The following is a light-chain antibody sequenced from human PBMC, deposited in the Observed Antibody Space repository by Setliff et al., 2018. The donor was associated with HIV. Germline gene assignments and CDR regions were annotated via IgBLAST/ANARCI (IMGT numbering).Light chain of an antibody. J-gene: IGLJ3*02. CDR3: CSYAGSSTWV. Sequence: ALTQPASVSGSPGQSITISCTGTSSDVGSYNLVSWYQQNPGKAPKLMIYEVNKWPSGVSNRFSGSKSGNTASLTVSGLQAEDEAEYYCCSYAGSSTWVFGGGTKVTVL. CDR1: SSDVGSYNL. V-gene: IGLV2-23*02. CDR2: EVN.